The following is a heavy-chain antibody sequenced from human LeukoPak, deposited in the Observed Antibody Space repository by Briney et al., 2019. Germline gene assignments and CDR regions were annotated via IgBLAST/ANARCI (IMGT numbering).Heavy chain of an antibody. CDR2: NNTKRGGT. J-gene: IGHJ3*02. D-gene: IGHD6-19*01. CDR3: ARDLSGTYDAFDI. V-gene: IGHV1-2*02. Sequence: SVKVSCKGSGYIFADYYVDWVRQAAAQGLEWMGWNNTKRGGTKYAQKFQGRVNMNRDTSISTAYKEMSRLTSDDTAVYFCARDLSGTYDAFDIWGQGTAVTVS. CDR1: GYIFADYY.